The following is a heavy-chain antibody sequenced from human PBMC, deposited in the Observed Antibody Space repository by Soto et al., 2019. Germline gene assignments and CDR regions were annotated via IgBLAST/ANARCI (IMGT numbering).Heavy chain of an antibody. J-gene: IGHJ4*02. V-gene: IGHV4-39*01. CDR1: GDSIGSSTYY. CDR3: ARHRGYDSLDY. CDR2: IYYSGST. Sequence: SETLSLTCTVSGDSIGSSTYYWGWIRQPPGKGLEWIGSIYYSGSTYYNPSLKSRLTISVDTSKNQFSLKLSSVTAADTAVYYCARHRGYDSLDYWGQGTLVTVSS. D-gene: IGHD5-12*01.